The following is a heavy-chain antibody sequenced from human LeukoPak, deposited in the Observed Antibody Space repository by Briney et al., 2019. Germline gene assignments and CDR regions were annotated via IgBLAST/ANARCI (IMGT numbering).Heavy chain of an antibody. J-gene: IGHJ4*02. Sequence: SVKVSCKVSGGTFSSYAISWVRQAPGQGLEWMGGIIPIFGTANYAQKFQGRVTITADESTSTAYMELSSLRSEDTAVYYCARGSGRWGSGSYHFDYWGQGTLVTVSS. V-gene: IGHV1-69*13. CDR1: GGTFSSYA. CDR3: ARGSGRWGSGSYHFDY. CDR2: IIPIFGTA. D-gene: IGHD3-10*01.